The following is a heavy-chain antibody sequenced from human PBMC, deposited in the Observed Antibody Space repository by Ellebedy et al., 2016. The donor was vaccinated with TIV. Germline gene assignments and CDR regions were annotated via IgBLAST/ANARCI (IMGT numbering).Heavy chain of an antibody. CDR2: IWYDGSNK. D-gene: IGHD3-10*01. Sequence: PGGSLRLSCAASGFTFSSYGMHWVRQAPGKGLEWVAVIWYDGSNKNYADSVKGRFTISRDNSKNTLYLQMNSLRAEDTARYYCTKDSGWEHEYWGQGTLVTVSS. CDR3: TKDSGWEHEY. CDR1: GFTFSSYG. V-gene: IGHV3-33*06. J-gene: IGHJ4*02.